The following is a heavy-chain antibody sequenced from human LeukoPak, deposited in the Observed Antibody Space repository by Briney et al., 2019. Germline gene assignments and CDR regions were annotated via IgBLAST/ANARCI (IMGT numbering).Heavy chain of an antibody. CDR1: GGSISSGNHY. J-gene: IGHJ4*02. D-gene: IGHD6-25*01. CDR2: IFTSGNT. V-gene: IGHV4-61*02. Sequence: PSQTLSLTCTVSGGSISSGNHYWTWIRQPAGKGLEWIGRIFTSGNTNYNPSLKSRVTMSIDTSKNQFSLKLSSVTAADTAMYFCGFSEGDYWGQGALVTVSS. CDR3: GFSEGDY.